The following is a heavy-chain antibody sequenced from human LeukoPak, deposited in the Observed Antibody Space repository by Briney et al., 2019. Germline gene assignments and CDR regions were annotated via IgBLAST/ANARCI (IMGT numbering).Heavy chain of an antibody. CDR3: SRAGIGFNIPGAY. J-gene: IGHJ4*02. Sequence: PSETLSLTCSVSGASISSHYWSWIRQPPGKGLEWIGYIHYSGSTNCNPSLKSRVTISLDTSKNQFSLKLTSVTAADTAVYYCSRAGIGFNIPGAYWGQGTLVTVSS. CDR2: IHYSGST. V-gene: IGHV4-59*11. D-gene: IGHD2/OR15-2a*01. CDR1: GASISSHY.